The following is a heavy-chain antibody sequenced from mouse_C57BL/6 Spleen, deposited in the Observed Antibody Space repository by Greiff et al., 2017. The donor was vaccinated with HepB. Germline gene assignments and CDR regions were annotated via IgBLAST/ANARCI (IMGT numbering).Heavy chain of an antibody. D-gene: IGHD1-1*01. CDR3: ASLGGSSGFDY. Sequence: QVQLQQSGAELARPGASVKMSCKASGYTFTSYTMHWVKQRPGQGLEWIGDINPSSGYTKYNQKFKDKATLTADKSSSTAYMQLSSLTSEDSAVYCYASLGGSSGFDYWGQGTTLTVSS. V-gene: IGHV1-4*01. CDR2: INPSSGYT. CDR1: GYTFTSYT. J-gene: IGHJ2*01.